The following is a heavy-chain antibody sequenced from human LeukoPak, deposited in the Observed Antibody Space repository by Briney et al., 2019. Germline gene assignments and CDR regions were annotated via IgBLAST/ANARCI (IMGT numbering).Heavy chain of an antibody. V-gene: IGHV4-34*01. D-gene: IGHD3-16*02. J-gene: IGHJ4*02. CDR1: GGSFSGYY. Sequence: SETLSLTCAVYGGSFSGYYWSWIRQPPGKGLEWIGEINHSGSTNYNPSLKSRVTISVDTSKNQFSLKLSSVTAADTAVYYCAREYDYVWGSYRYTPYFDYWGQGTLVTVSS. CDR3: AREYDYVWGSYRYTPYFDY. CDR2: INHSGST.